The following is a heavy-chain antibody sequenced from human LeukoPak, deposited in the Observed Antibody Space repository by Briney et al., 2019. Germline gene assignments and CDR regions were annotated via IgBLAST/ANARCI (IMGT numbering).Heavy chain of an antibody. CDR1: GFTFSKVW. D-gene: IGHD3-22*01. CDR2: IKSKTDGGTI. Sequence: GGSLGLSCAASGFTFSKVWMSWVRQAPGKGLEWVGRIKSKTDGGTIDYAAPVKGRFTISRDDSKDTLFLQMNSLKTEDTAVYYCTTDLSELDDSGYYAKYFHHWGQGTLVSVSS. J-gene: IGHJ1*01. CDR3: TTDLSELDDSGYYAKYFHH. V-gene: IGHV3-15*01.